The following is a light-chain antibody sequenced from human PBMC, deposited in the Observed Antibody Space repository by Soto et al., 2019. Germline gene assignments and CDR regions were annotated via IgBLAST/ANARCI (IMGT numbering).Light chain of an antibody. Sequence: DIHMSQTPSSLYASIGDRDTITCRSSQIIDTYLNWYQQKPGKAPKLLIYGVSKLQSGVPPRFSGSGSGTEFTLTITGLQPEDFATYYCQQSYSSPLLAFGGGTKVEIK. J-gene: IGKJ4*01. CDR2: GVS. V-gene: IGKV1-39*01. CDR1: QIIDTY. CDR3: QQSYSSPLLA.